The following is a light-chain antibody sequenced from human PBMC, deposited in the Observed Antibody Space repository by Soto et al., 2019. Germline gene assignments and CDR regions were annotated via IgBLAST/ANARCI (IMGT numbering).Light chain of an antibody. CDR3: QQYHNWPA. V-gene: IGKV3-15*01. Sequence: EIVLTQSPGTLSLSPGEGATLSCRASQSVGGTFLAWYQQKGGQAPRLLIYGAATRATGIPARFSGSGSGTEFTLTISSLQSEDFAVYYCQQYHNWPAFGQGTKVDIK. CDR1: QSVGGTF. CDR2: GAA. J-gene: IGKJ1*01.